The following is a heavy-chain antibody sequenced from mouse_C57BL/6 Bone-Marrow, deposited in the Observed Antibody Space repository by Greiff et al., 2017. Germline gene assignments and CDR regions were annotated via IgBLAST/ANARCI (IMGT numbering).Heavy chain of an antibody. J-gene: IGHJ3*01. V-gene: IGHV2-2*01. CDR3: ASDGYYPAWFAY. CDR1: GFSLTSYG. D-gene: IGHD2-3*01. Sequence: QVQLQQSGPGLVQPSQSLSITCTVSGFSLTSYGVHWVRQSPGQGLEWLGVIWSGGSTDYNAAFISSLSISKDNSKSQVFFKMNSLQADATAIYCCASDGYYPAWFAYWGQGTLVTVSA. CDR2: IWSGGST.